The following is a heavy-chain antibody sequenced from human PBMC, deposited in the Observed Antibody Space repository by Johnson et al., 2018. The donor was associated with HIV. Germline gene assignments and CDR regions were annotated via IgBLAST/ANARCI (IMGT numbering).Heavy chain of an antibody. Sequence: VQLVESGGGLVQPGRSLRLSCAASGFSFHDYAMHWVRQAPGKGLEWVSGISLNSGSLAYGDSVKGRFTISRDNAKNSLYLQMNSLRAEDTALYYCAKANEYSSSWYSDAFDFWGQGTMVTVSS. CDR1: GFSFHDYA. CDR2: ISLNSGSL. CDR3: AKANEYSSSWYSDAFDF. V-gene: IGHV3-9*01. D-gene: IGHD6-13*01. J-gene: IGHJ3*01.